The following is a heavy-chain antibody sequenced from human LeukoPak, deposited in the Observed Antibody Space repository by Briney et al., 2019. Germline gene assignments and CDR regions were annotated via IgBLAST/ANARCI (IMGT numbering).Heavy chain of an antibody. CDR3: AKGGGYEAQYYYYYLDV. J-gene: IGHJ6*03. D-gene: IGHD5-12*01. CDR1: GFTFSSCG. Sequence: GGSLRLSCAASGFTFSSCGMSWVRQAPGKGLEWVSALSDSGGSTFYADSVKGRFTISRDNSKNTLYLQTKSLRAEDTAVYYCAKGGGYEAQYYYYYLDVWGKGTTVTISS. CDR2: LSDSGGST. V-gene: IGHV3-23*01.